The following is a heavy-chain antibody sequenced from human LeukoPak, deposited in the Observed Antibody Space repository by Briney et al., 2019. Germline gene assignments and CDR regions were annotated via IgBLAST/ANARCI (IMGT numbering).Heavy chain of an antibody. CDR2: IYYSGTT. CDR3: ARHGPLYDIWRAQFYFDY. V-gene: IGHV4-59*08. Sequence: MPSETLSLTCTVSGGSISTFYWSWIRQRPGKGLEWIGYIYYSGTTNYNPSLKSRVTISVDMSKSQFSLTLSSVTAADTALYYCARHGPLYDIWRAQFYFDYWGQGTLVAVSS. J-gene: IGHJ4*02. CDR1: GGSISTFY. D-gene: IGHD3-3*01.